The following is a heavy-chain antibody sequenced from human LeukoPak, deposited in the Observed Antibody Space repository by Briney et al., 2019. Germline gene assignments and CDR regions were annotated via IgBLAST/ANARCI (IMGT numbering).Heavy chain of an antibody. J-gene: IGHJ4*02. D-gene: IGHD1-26*01. CDR3: ARAFGSPAT. CDR1: GASISSYY. V-gene: IGHV4-59*01. Sequence: IPSETLSLTCTVSGASISSYYWSWIRQPPGKGLEWIGYIYYSGSTNYNPSLKSRVTISVDTSKNQFSLKLSSVTAADTAVYYCARAFGSPATWGQGTLVTVSS. CDR2: IYYSGST.